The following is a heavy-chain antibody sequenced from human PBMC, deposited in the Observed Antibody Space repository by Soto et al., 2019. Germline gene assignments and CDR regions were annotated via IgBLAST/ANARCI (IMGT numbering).Heavy chain of an antibody. J-gene: IGHJ2*01. CDR1: GGSISSYY. CDR2: IYYSGST. CDR3: ARVSAGYWYFDL. Sequence: QVQLQESGPGLVKPSETLSLTCTVSGGSISSYYWSWIRQPPGKGLEWIGYIYYSGSTNYNPSLKSSVPKLVDTSNNHFSLKRSSVTAADTAVYYCARVSAGYWYFDLWGRGPLVTVSS. V-gene: IGHV4-59*01. D-gene: IGHD6-19*01.